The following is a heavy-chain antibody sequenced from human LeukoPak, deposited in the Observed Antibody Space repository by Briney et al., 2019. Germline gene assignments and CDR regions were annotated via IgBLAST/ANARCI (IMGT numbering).Heavy chain of an antibody. V-gene: IGHV4-59*11. CDR3: ARVLYNYDSSGYYWYFDL. CDR1: GGSLSSHY. J-gene: IGHJ2*01. D-gene: IGHD3-22*01. Sequence: SETLSLTCTVSGGSLSSHYWSWIRQPPGKGLEWIGYIYYSGSTNYNPSLKSRVTISVDTSKNQFSLKLSSVTAADTAVYYCARVLYNYDSSGYYWYFDLWGCGTLVTVSS. CDR2: IYYSGST.